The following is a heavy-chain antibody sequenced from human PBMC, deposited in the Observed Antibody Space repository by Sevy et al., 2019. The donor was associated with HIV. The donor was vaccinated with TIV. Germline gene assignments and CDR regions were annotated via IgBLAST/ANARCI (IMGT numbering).Heavy chain of an antibody. Sequence: GGSLRLSCAASGFAFSSHAMHWVRQAPGKGLEWVAVISYEGTETFYAASVEGRFTISRDNSKNMLSLQINSLRPEDTAVYFCARDGGYSNKWYPLYWGHGTLVTVSS. D-gene: IGHD6-13*01. CDR2: ISYEGTET. V-gene: IGHV3-30-3*01. CDR1: GFAFSSHA. CDR3: ARDGGYSNKWYPLY. J-gene: IGHJ4*01.